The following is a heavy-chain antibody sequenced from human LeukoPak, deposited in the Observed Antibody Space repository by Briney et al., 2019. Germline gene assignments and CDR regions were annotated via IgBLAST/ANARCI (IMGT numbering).Heavy chain of an antibody. D-gene: IGHD5-12*01. J-gene: IGHJ4*02. Sequence: GALRLSCAASGFTFSSYGMSWVRQAPGKGLEWVSAISGSGGSTYYADSVKGRFTISRDNSKNTLYLQMNSLRAEDTAVYYCARGPSGYHNTGGQGTLVTVSS. CDR3: ARGPSGYHNT. V-gene: IGHV3-23*01. CDR2: ISGSGGST. CDR1: GFTFSSYG.